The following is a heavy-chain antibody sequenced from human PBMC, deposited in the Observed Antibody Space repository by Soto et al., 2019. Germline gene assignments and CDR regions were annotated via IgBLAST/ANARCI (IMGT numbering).Heavy chain of an antibody. CDR2: IYWNDDK. Sequence: GPTLVNPTQTLTLTCTFSGFSLSTSGVGVGWIRQPPGKALEWLALIYWNDDKRYSTSLKSRLTITKDTTNNQMVHTKTNMDNVDTATYYCAHRPSGWYLFDYWGQGTLVTVSS. CDR3: AHRPSGWYLFDY. V-gene: IGHV2-5*01. J-gene: IGHJ4*02. CDR1: GFSLSTSGVG. D-gene: IGHD6-19*01.